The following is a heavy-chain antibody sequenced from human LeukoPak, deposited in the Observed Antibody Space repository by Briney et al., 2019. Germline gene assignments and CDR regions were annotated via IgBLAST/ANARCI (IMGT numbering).Heavy chain of an antibody. CDR1: GYPFIDYY. CDR3: GRAALGMAADY. Sequence: GASVKVSCKASGYPFIDYYLHWVRQAPGQGLEWMGCINPNTGDTNSAQKFQGRVTMTRDTSISTAYMELSGLRSDDTAVYFCGRAALGMAADYWGQGTLVTVSS. V-gene: IGHV1-2*02. J-gene: IGHJ4*02. CDR2: INPNTGDT. D-gene: IGHD5-24*01.